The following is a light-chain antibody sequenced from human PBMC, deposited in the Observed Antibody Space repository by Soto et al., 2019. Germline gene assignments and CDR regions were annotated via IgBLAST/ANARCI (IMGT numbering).Light chain of an antibody. V-gene: IGLV2-14*01. Sequence: QSALTQPASVSGSPGQSITISCTGTSSDIGGYKYVSWYQQHPGKAPKLMISEVSSRPSGVSNRFSGSKSGNTASLTISGLQAAEEATYYCSAYTARSTLVFGGGNKLTVL. J-gene: IGLJ3*02. CDR1: SSDIGGYKY. CDR3: SAYTARSTLV. CDR2: EVS.